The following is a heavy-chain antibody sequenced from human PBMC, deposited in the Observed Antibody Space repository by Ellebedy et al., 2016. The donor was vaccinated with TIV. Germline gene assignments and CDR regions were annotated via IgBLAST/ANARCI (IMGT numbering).Heavy chain of an antibody. CDR1: GGSFSGYY. CDR2: INHSGST. Sequence: SETLSLXCAVYGGSFSGYYWSWIRQPPGKGLEWIGEINHSGSTNYNPSLKSRVTISVDTSKNQFSLKLSSVTAADTAVYYCARGKPGLRRWFDPWGQGTLVTVSS. CDR3: ARGKPGLRRWFDP. D-gene: IGHD5-12*01. V-gene: IGHV4-34*01. J-gene: IGHJ5*02.